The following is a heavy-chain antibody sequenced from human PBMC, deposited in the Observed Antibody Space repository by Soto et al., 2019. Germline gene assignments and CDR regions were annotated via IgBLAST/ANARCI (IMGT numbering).Heavy chain of an antibody. Sequence: EVQLVESGGGLVQPGGSLRLSCAASGFTFSSYWMHWVRQAPGKGLVWVSRINSDGSSTSYADSVKGRFTISRDNAKNTMYRQMNSLRAEDTAVYYCARDRVTMIVVNGMDVWGQGTTVTVSS. CDR3: ARDRVTMIVVNGMDV. J-gene: IGHJ6*02. CDR1: GFTFSSYW. V-gene: IGHV3-74*01. CDR2: INSDGSST. D-gene: IGHD3-22*01.